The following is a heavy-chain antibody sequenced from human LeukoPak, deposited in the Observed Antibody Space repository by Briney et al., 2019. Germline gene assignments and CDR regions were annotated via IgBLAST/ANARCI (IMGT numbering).Heavy chain of an antibody. CDR1: GFTFSNYG. V-gene: IGHV3-30*03. CDR3: ARDWQWLVKSGNIDY. CDR2: ISYDGSNK. J-gene: IGHJ4*02. D-gene: IGHD6-19*01. Sequence: GQSLRLSCAASGFTFSNYGMHWVRQAPGKGLEWVSIISYDGSNKYYTDSVKGRFTISRDNSKNTLYMQMNSLRAEDTAVYYCARDWQWLVKSGNIDYWGQGTLVTVSS.